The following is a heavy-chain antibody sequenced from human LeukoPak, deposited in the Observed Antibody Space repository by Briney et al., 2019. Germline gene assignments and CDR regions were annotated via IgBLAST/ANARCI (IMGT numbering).Heavy chain of an antibody. Sequence: SVKVSCKASGGTFSSYAISWVRQAPGQGLEWMGRIIPILGIANYAQKFQGRVTITADKSTSTAYMELSSLRSEDTAVYYCARTSMGEIDYYFGMAVWEQGTTVSVYS. CDR1: GGTFSSYA. D-gene: IGHD5-18*01. CDR3: ARTSMGEIDYYFGMAV. J-gene: IGHJ6*01. CDR2: IIPILGIA. V-gene: IGHV1-69*04.